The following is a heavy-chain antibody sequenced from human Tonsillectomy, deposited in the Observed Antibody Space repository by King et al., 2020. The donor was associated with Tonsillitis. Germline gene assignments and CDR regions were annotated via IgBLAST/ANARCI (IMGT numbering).Heavy chain of an antibody. J-gene: IGHJ4*02. V-gene: IGHV4-4*07. CDR2: IYSNGST. CDR1: GASISSNY. CDR3: ASGFYGSDWLYKGSF. Sequence: QLQESGPGLVKPSETLSLTCTVSGASISSNYWSWIRPPAGKGLEWIGRIYSNGSTNYNPSLRSRVTMSVDTSKKQFSLKLSSVTAADPAVYYCASGFYGSDWLYKGSFWGQGTLVTVSS. D-gene: IGHD6-19*01.